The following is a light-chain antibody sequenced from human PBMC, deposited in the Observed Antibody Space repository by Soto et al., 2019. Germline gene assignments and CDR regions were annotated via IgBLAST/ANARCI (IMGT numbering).Light chain of an antibody. J-gene: IGKJ1*01. V-gene: IGKV3-20*01. CDR2: GAS. CDR1: QSVSSSY. CDR3: QQYGSSGWT. Sequence: EIVLTQSPGTLSLTTGESATLSCRASQSVSSSYLAWYQQKPGQAPRLLIYGASSRATGIPDRFSGSGSGTDFTLTISRLEPEDFAVYYCQQYGSSGWTFGQGTKVEIK.